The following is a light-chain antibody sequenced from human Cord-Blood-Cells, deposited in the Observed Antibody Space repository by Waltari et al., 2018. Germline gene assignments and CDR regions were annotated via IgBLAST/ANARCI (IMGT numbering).Light chain of an antibody. CDR2: VAS. J-gene: IGKJ4*01. CDR1: QIVSSN. Sequence: EIVMTQSPATLSVSPGASATLPCRASQIVSSNSHWYQQKPGQGPRLLIYVASTRATGIPARVSGSGSGTEFTLTISSLQSEDFAGYYCQQYNSWPRFTFGGGTKVESK. CDR3: QQYNSWPRFT. V-gene: IGKV3-15*01.